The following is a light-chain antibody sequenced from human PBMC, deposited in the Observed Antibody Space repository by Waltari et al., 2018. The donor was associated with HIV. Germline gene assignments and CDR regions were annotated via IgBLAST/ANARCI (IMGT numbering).Light chain of an antibody. CDR3: MQALQTPIFT. CDR2: LGS. J-gene: IGKJ3*01. V-gene: IGKV2-28*01. Sequence: DIVLTQSPLSLSVTPGEAVSISCRSNQSLLHSNVYNYLDWYLQRPGQSPQLLIYLGSNRASGVPDRFRGSGSGTDFTLKISRVQAEDVGAYYCMQALQTPIFTFGPGTKVDIK. CDR1: QSLLHSNVYNY.